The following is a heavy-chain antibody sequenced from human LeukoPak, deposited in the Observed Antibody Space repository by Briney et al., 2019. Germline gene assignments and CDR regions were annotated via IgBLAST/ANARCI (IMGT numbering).Heavy chain of an antibody. CDR3: ARLLAYSSELDY. V-gene: IGHV4-38-2*02. J-gene: IGHJ4*02. CDR1: GYSISSGYY. D-gene: IGHD6-25*01. Sequence: SETLSLTCTVSGYSISSGYYWGWIRQPPGKGLEWIGSIHHGGTTYYNPSLKSPVTISVDTSKNQFSLKLSSVTAADTAVYYCARLLAYSSELDYWGQGTLVPVSS. CDR2: IHHGGTT.